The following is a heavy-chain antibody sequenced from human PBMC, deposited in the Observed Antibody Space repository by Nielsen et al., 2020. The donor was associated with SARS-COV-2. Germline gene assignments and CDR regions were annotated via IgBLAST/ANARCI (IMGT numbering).Heavy chain of an antibody. CDR2: IYYSGST. CDR3: ARSLRPYYYYYGMDV. V-gene: IGHV4-59*13. J-gene: IGHJ6*02. CDR1: GGSISSYY. D-gene: IGHD4-17*01. Sequence: SETLSLTCTVSGGSISSYYWSWIRQPPGKGLEWIGYIYYSGSTNYNPSLKSRVTISVDTSKNQFSLKLSSVTAADTAVYYCARSLRPYYYYYGMDVWGQGTTVTVSS.